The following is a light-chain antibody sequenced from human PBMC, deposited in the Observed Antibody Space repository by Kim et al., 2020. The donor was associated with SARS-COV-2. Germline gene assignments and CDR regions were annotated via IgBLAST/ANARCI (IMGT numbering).Light chain of an antibody. CDR1: SGSIASKY. J-gene: IGLJ2*01. CDR3: QSYDSGNVV. V-gene: IGLV6-57*01. Sequence: NFMLTQPHSVSESPGKTVIISCTRSSGSIASKYVQWYQQRPGSSPTTVIYEDDQRPSGVPDRFSGSIDSSSNSASLTISGLKTEDEADYYCQSYDSGNVVFGGGTQLTVL. CDR2: EDD.